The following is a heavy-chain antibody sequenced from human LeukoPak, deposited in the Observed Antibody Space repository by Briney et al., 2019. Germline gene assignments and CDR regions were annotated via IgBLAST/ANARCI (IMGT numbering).Heavy chain of an antibody. CDR1: DGSISSDNW. Sequence: SETLSLTCAVSDGSISSDNWWSWVRQPPGKGLEWIGEIYHSGSTNYNLSLKSRVTISVDKSKNQFSLNLSSVTAADTAVYYCARLTYYYDNSGAPVYWGQGTLVTVSS. V-gene: IGHV4-4*02. CDR2: IYHSGST. J-gene: IGHJ4*02. D-gene: IGHD3-22*01. CDR3: ARLTYYYDNSGAPVY.